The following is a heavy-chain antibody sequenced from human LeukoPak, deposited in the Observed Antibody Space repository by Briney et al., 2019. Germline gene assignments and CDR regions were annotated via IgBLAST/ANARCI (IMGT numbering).Heavy chain of an antibody. Sequence: ASVKVSCKASGGTFSSYAISWVRQAPGQGLEWMGGIIPIFGTANYAQKFQGRVTITADKSTSTAYMELSSLRSEDTAVYYCARAIFGATGNWFDPWGQGTLVTVSS. CDR2: IIPIFGTA. CDR3: ARAIFGATGNWFDP. CDR1: GGTFSSYA. V-gene: IGHV1-69*06. J-gene: IGHJ5*02. D-gene: IGHD3-3*01.